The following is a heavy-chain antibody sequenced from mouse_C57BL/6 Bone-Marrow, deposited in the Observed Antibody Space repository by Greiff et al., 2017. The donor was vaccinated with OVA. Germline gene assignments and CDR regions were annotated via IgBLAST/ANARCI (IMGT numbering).Heavy chain of an antibody. D-gene: IGHD1-1*01. Sequence: EVQLQQSGAELVKPGASVKLSCTASGFNITDYYMHWVKQRTEQGLEWIGRIDPEDGETKYAPKFQGKATITADKSSNTAYLQLSSLTSEDTAVYYCAILYYYGSSRWGQGTLVTVSA. J-gene: IGHJ3*01. CDR1: GFNITDYY. CDR3: AILYYYGSSR. V-gene: IGHV14-2*01. CDR2: IDPEDGET.